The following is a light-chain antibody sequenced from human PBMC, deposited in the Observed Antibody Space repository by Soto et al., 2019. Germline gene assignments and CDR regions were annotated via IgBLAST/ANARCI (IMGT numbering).Light chain of an antibody. Sequence: EIVLTQSPGTLSLSPGERATLSCRASQSVRSTYLAWYQQNPGQAPRLRIYGASSRATGIPDRFSGSGSGTDFTLTIRILEPEDFAVYFCQQYGSSSYTFGQGTKLEIK. CDR2: GAS. V-gene: IGKV3-20*01. CDR1: QSVRSTY. CDR3: QQYGSSSYT. J-gene: IGKJ2*01.